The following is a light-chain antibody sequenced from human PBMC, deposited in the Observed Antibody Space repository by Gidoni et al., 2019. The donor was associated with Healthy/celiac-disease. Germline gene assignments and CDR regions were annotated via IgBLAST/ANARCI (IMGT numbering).Light chain of an antibody. CDR2: DDG. Sequence: SYVLTQPPSVSVAPGQTARITCGGNNIGSKSVHWYQQKPGQAPVLVVYDDGDRPPGIPERFAGSNSGNTATLTISRVEAGDEADYYCQVWDSSSDLVFGGGTKLTVL. V-gene: IGLV3-21*02. CDR1: NIGSKS. CDR3: QVWDSSSDLV. J-gene: IGLJ2*01.